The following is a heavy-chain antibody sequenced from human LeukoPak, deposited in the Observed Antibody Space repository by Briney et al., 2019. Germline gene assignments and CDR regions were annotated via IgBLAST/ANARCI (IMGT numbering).Heavy chain of an antibody. CDR1: GGSISSSSYY. D-gene: IGHD3-10*01. J-gene: IGHJ4*02. CDR3: ARHGPSIPRGVGYFDY. CDR2: IYYSGNT. V-gene: IGHV4-39*01. Sequence: SETLSLTCTVSGGSISSSSYYWGWIRQPPGKGLEWIGSIYYSGNTYYNPSLKSRVTISVDTSKNQFSLRLSSVTAADTAVYYCARHGPSIPRGVGYFDYWGQGTLVTVSS.